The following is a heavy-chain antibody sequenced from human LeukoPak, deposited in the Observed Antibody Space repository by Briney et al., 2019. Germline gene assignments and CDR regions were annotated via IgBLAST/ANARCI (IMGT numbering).Heavy chain of an antibody. Sequence: APVKVSCKASGGTFSSYAISWVRQAPGQGLEWMGRIIPILGIANYAQKFKGRVTITADKSTSTAYMELSSLRSEDTAVYYCARAESITKPFAYWGQGPLVPVSS. CDR3: ARAESITKPFAY. D-gene: IGHD1-1*01. CDR2: IIPILGIA. V-gene: IGHV1-69*04. CDR1: GGTFSSYA. J-gene: IGHJ4*02.